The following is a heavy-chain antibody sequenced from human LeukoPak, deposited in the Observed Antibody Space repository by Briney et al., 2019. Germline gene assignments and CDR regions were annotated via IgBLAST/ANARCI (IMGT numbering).Heavy chain of an antibody. CDR1: GDSVSSNSAA. CDR3: ARSDKYSSGWYPYYFDY. CDR2: TYYRSKWYN. D-gene: IGHD6-19*01. V-gene: IGHV6-1*01. Sequence: SQTLSLTCAISGDSVSSNSAAWNWIRQSPSRGLEWLGRTYYRSKWYNDYAVSVKSRTTINPDTSKNQFSLQLNSVTPEDTAVYYCARSDKYSSGWYPYYFDYWGQGTLVTVSS. J-gene: IGHJ4*02.